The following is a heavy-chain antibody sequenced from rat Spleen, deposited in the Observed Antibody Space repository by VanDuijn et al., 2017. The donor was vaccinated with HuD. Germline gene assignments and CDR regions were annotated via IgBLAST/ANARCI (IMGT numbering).Heavy chain of an antibody. J-gene: IGHJ3*01. D-gene: IGHD1-4*01. CDR2: ISYDGSST. V-gene: IGHV5-29*01. CDR3: AKGGYNYGWFAY. CDR1: GFTFNNYG. Sequence: EVQLVESGGGLVQPGGSMKLSCAASGFTFNNYGMAWVRQAPKRGLEWVATISYDGSSTYYRDSVKGRFTISRDNAKNTLYLQMDSLRSEDTATYYCAKGGYNYGWFAYWGQGTLVTVSS.